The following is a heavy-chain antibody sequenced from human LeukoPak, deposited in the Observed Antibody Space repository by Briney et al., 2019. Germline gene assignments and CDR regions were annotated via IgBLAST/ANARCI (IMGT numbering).Heavy chain of an antibody. CDR2: IRPNSGTT. CDR3: ATVTRYHSDGYTSRGYNDY. V-gene: IGHV1-2*02. Sequence: ASVMVSCKASGYTFTGYSMHWVRQAPGQGLQWMGLIRPNSGTTNYAQRFQGRVTMTRDTSISTAYMELSSLRSDDTAVYYCATVTRYHSDGYTSRGYNDYWGQGTLVTVSS. CDR1: GYTFTGYS. D-gene: IGHD5-24*01. J-gene: IGHJ4*02.